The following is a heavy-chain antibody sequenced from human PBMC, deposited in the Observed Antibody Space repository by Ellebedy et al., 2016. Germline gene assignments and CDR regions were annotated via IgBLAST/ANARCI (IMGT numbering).Heavy chain of an antibody. V-gene: IGHV4-31*03. CDR3: ARIVIVVVPAAIGDYYYYMDV. CDR1: GGSISSGGYY. CDR2: IYYSGST. D-gene: IGHD2-2*01. J-gene: IGHJ6*03. Sequence: SETLSLTXTVSGGSISSGGYYWSWIRQHPGKGLEWIGYIYYSGSTYYNPSLKSRVTISVDTSKNQFSLKLSSVTAADTAVYYCARIVIVVVPAAIGDYYYYMDVWGKGTTVTVSS.